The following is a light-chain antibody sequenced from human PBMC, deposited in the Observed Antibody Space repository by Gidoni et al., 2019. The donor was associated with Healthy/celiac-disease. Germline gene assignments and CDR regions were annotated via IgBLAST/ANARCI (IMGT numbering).Light chain of an antibody. CDR2: GAS. CDR1: QSVSSN. V-gene: IGKV3-15*01. Sequence: EIVTTHSPATLSVSPGERATLSCRASQSVSSNLAWYQQKPGQAPRLLIYGASTRATGSPARFSGSGSGTEFTITISSLQSEDYAVYYCQQYNNWTPLTFXGXTKVXIK. J-gene: IGKJ4*01. CDR3: QQYNNWTPLT.